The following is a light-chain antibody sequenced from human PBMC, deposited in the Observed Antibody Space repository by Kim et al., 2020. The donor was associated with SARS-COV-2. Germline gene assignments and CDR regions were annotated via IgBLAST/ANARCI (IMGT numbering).Light chain of an antibody. V-gene: IGLV3-19*01. J-gene: IGLJ2*01. Sequence: VALGQTVRITCQGDSLRSYYATSYQQKPGQAPILVIYGKNNRPSGIPDRFSGSSSGNTASLTITGTQAGDEADYYCNSRDSNDNVVFGGGTKLTVL. CDR3: NSRDSNDNVV. CDR1: SLRSYY. CDR2: GKN.